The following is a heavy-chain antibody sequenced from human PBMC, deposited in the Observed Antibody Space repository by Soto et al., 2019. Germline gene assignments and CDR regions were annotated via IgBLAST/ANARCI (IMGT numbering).Heavy chain of an antibody. V-gene: IGHV1-69*02. CDR3: ARVVGYGSPTDHYGTDV. J-gene: IGHJ6*02. CDR2: IIPILGIA. CDR1: GGTFSSYT. Sequence: SVKVSCKASGGTFSSYTISWVRQAPGQGLEWMGRIIPILGIANYAQKFQGRVTITADKSTSTAYMELSSLRSEDTTVTYCARVVGYGSPTDHYGTDVWG. D-gene: IGHD3-10*01.